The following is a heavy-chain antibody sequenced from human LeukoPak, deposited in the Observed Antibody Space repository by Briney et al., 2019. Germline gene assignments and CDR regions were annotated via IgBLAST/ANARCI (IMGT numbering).Heavy chain of an antibody. CDR3: ATGEETTTASRWSVVY. Sequence: ASVKVSCKVSGYTLTELCMHWVRQAPGKGLEWMGGFDLEDGERIYAQKFQGRVIMTEDTSTDTAYMELSSLRSEDTAVYYCATGEETTTASRWSVVYWGQGTLVTVSS. CDR2: FDLEDGER. CDR1: GYTLTELC. V-gene: IGHV1-24*01. D-gene: IGHD3-3*01. J-gene: IGHJ4*02.